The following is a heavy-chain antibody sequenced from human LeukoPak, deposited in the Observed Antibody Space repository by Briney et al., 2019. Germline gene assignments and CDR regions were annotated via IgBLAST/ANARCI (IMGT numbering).Heavy chain of an antibody. J-gene: IGHJ4*02. D-gene: IGHD2-21*01. CDR3: ARERGVSHPFDY. CDR1: GFTFSSYG. Sequence: GGSLRLPCAASGFTFSSYGMHWVRQAPGKGLEWVAFIRYDGSNKYYADSVKGRFTISRDNSKNTLYLQMNSLRGEDTAVYYCARERGVSHPFDYWGQGTPVTVSS. V-gene: IGHV3-30*02. CDR2: IRYDGSNK.